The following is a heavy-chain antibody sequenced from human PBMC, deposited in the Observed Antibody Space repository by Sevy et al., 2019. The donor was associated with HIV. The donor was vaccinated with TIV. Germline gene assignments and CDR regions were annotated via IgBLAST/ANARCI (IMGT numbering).Heavy chain of an antibody. CDR3: ARAARSIAAAEGFDY. Sequence: GGSLRLSCAASGFTFNNYGMHWVRQAPGKGLEWVSSISSSSSYIYYADSVKGRFTISRDNAKNSLYLQMNSLRAEDTAVYYCARAARSIAAAEGFDYWGQGTLVTVSS. V-gene: IGHV3-21*01. D-gene: IGHD6-13*01. CDR2: ISSSSSYI. CDR1: GFTFNNYG. J-gene: IGHJ4*02.